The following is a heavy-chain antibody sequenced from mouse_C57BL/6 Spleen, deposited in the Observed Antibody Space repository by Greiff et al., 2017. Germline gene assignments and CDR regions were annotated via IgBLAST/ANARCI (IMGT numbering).Heavy chain of an antibody. CDR3: ARGGYYSNEGYAMDY. CDR1: GYTFTDYN. CDR2: INPNNGGT. Sequence: EVQLQQSGPELVKPGASVKIPCKASGYTFTDYNMDWVKQSHGKSLEWIGDINPNNGGTIYNQKFKGKATLTVDKSSSTAYMELRSLTSEDSAVYYWARGGYYSNEGYAMDYWGQGTSVTVSA. J-gene: IGHJ4*01. D-gene: IGHD2-5*01. V-gene: IGHV1-18*01.